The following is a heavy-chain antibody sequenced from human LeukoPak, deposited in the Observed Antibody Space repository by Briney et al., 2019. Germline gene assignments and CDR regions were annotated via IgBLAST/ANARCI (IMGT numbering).Heavy chain of an antibody. D-gene: IGHD3-10*01. J-gene: IGHJ4*02. V-gene: IGHV3-48*04. Sequence: GGSLRLSCAVSGFTFSSCSMNWVRQAPGKGLEWVSYISSSSSTIYYADSVKDRFTISRDNAKNSLYLQMNSLRAEDTAIYYCVGAGFDYWGQGTLVTVSS. CDR2: ISSSSSTI. CDR1: GFTFSSCS. CDR3: VGAGFDY.